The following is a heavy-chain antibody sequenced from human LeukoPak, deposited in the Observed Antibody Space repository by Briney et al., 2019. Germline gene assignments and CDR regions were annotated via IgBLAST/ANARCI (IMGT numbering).Heavy chain of an antibody. CDR3: ARDRYYYDSGGYYFSYYFDY. CDR2: VNQDGSEK. Sequence: GGSLRLSCAASGFTFSDYWMTWVRQAPGKGLEWVANVNQDGSEKYYVDSVKGRFTVSRDNAKNSLYLQMNSLRAEDTAVYYCARDRYYYDSGGYYFSYYFDYWGQGTLVTVSS. V-gene: IGHV3-7*01. J-gene: IGHJ4*02. D-gene: IGHD3-22*01. CDR1: GFTFSDYW.